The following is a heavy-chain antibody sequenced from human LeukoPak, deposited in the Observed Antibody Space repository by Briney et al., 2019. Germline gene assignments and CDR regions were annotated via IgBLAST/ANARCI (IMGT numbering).Heavy chain of an antibody. CDR3: ARVAGATQSLPDY. V-gene: IGHV3-21*01. CDR1: GFTFSDYT. CDR2: ISSKSGYI. Sequence: PGGSLTLSCAASGFTFSDYTMNWVRQAPGKGLEWVSSISSKSGYIYYADSVKGRFTISRDNAKNSLYLQMNSLRAGDTAVYYCARVAGATQSLPDYWGQGILVSVSS. D-gene: IGHD3-16*01. J-gene: IGHJ4*02.